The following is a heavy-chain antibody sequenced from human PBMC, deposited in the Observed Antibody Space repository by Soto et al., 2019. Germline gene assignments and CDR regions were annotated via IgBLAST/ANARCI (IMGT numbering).Heavy chain of an antibody. CDR2: INGDGSDT. Sequence: EVQLVESGGVLVQPGGSLRLSCAASGFTFSTYWMHWVRQAPGKGLVWVSRINGDGSDTVYTDFVKGRFTSSRDNAKNTLYLQINSLRAEDTAVYYCTRSITGFSYADSWGRGTLVTVSS. CDR1: GFTFSTYW. D-gene: IGHD2-2*01. J-gene: IGHJ4*02. CDR3: TRSITGFSYADS. V-gene: IGHV3-74*01.